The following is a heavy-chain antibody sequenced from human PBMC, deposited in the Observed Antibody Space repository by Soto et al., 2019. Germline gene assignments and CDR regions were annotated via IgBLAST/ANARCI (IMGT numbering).Heavy chain of an antibody. V-gene: IGHV3-30*18. J-gene: IGHJ6*02. D-gene: IGHD6-6*01. CDR1: GFIFSSFG. CDR3: AKVPPVAGRPMLEYYYYGMDV. Sequence: QVQLVESGGGVVQPGRSLRLSCAASGFIFSSFGMHWVRQAPGKGLEWVAVISFDGSNKYYADSVKGRFTISRDSSKNTLYLQMNSLRDEDTAVYFCAKVPPVAGRPMLEYYYYGMDVWGQGTTVTVSS. CDR2: ISFDGSNK.